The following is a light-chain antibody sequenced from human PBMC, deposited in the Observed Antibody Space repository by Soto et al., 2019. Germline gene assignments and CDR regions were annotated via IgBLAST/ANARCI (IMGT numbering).Light chain of an antibody. CDR3: QTWGSGIVV. Sequence: QLVLTQSPAASASLGASVKLTCTLSSRHSNYAIAWHQQLPEKGPRYLMKLNSDGSHSKGDGIPDRFSGSSSGAERYLTISSLQSEDEADYYCQTWGSGIVVFGGGTKLTVL. J-gene: IGLJ2*01. V-gene: IGLV4-69*01. CDR2: LNSDGSH. CDR1: SRHSNYA.